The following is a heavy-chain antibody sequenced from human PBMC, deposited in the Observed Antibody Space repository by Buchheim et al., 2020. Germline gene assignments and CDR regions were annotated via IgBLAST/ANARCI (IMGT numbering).Heavy chain of an antibody. CDR2: ISSSSSYI. CDR1: GFTFSSYS. J-gene: IGHJ4*02. V-gene: IGHV3-21*01. CDR3: ASHGDGYNYGFIPSDY. D-gene: IGHD5-24*01. Sequence: EVQLVESGGGLVKPGGSLRLSCAASGFTFSSYSMNWVRQAPGKGLEWVSSISSSSSYIYYADSVKGRFTISRDNAKNSLYLQMNSLRAEDTAVYYCASHGDGYNYGFIPSDYWGQGTL.